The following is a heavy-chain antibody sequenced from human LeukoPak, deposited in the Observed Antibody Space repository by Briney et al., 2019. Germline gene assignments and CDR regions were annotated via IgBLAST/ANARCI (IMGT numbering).Heavy chain of an antibody. CDR3: ARDNDGDSSGYQGY. CDR1: GGTFSSYA. Sequence: SVKVSCKASGGTFSSYAISWVRQAPGQGLEWMGGIIPIFGTASYAQKFQGRVTITTDESTSTAYMELSSLRSEDTAVYYCARDNDGDSSGYQGYWGQGTLVTVSS. V-gene: IGHV1-69*05. CDR2: IIPIFGTA. J-gene: IGHJ4*02. D-gene: IGHD3-22*01.